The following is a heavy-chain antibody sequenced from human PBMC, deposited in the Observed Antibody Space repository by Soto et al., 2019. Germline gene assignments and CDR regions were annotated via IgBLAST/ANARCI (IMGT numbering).Heavy chain of an antibody. CDR2: INPNSGGT. CDR3: ARGTGSSWRYYYYGMDV. D-gene: IGHD6-13*01. Sequence: GASVKVSCTASGYTFTGYYMHWVRQATGQGLEWMGWINPNSGGTNYAQKFQGWVTMTRDTSISTAYMELSRLRSDDTAVYYCARGTGSSWRYYYYGMDVWGQGTTVTVSS. CDR1: GYTFTGYY. V-gene: IGHV1-2*04. J-gene: IGHJ6*02.